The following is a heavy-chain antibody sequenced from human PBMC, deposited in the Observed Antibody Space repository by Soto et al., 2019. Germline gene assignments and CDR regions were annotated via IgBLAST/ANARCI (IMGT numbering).Heavy chain of an antibody. V-gene: IGHV1-69*01. J-gene: IGHJ3*02. CDR3: SRLGGDYDSSCCYGGAFDI. CDR1: GGTFSSYA. CDR2: IIPIFGTA. D-gene: IGHD3-22*01. Sequence: QVQLVQSGAEVKKPGSSVKVSCKASGGTFSSYAISWVRQAPGQGLEWMGGIIPIFGTANYAQKFQGRVTITVDELTSPAHVERSSVGAEDTAGDYCSRLGGDYDSSCCYGGAFDIWGQGRIVTVSS.